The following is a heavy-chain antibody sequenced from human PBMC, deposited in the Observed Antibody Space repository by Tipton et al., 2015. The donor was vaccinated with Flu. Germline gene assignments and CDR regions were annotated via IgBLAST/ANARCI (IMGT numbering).Heavy chain of an antibody. CDR1: GFTFSSYA. J-gene: IGHJ4*02. CDR2: ISGSGGST. D-gene: IGHD5-12*01. CDR3: ATPGGGYDGDY. Sequence: SLRLSCAASGFTFSSYAMSWVRQAPGKGLEWVSAISGSGGSTYYADSVKGRFTISRDNSKNTLYLQMNSLRAEDPAVYYCATPGGGYDGDYWGQGTLFTVSS. V-gene: IGHV3-23*01.